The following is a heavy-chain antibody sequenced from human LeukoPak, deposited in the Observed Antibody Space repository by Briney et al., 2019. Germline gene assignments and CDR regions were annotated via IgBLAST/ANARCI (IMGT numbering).Heavy chain of an antibody. V-gene: IGHV3-30-3*01. CDR2: ISYDGTNK. Sequence: GGSLRLSCAASGFTFSNYAMHWVRQTPGKGLEWVAVISYDGTNKYYADSVKGRFTISRDNSKNTMYLQMNSLRAEDTAMYYCARAPMSYDSSGFGGAFDIWGQGTMVTVSS. J-gene: IGHJ3*02. D-gene: IGHD3-22*01. CDR3: ARAPMSYDSSGFGGAFDI. CDR1: GFTFSNYA.